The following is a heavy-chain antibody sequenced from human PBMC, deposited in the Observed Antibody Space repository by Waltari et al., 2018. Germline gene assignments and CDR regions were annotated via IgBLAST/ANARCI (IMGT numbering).Heavy chain of an antibody. Sequence: QVQLQQCGAGLLKPSETLSPTCAVYGGSFSVYCWTWGRQSPGKGLEWIGEINHSGSTNYNPSLKSRVTISVDTSKNQFSLKLSSVTAADTAVYYCARGQRLQNWFDPWGQGALVTVSS. CDR3: ARGQRLQNWFDP. J-gene: IGHJ5*02. D-gene: IGHD4-4*01. CDR2: INHSGST. CDR1: GGSFSVYC. V-gene: IGHV4-34*01.